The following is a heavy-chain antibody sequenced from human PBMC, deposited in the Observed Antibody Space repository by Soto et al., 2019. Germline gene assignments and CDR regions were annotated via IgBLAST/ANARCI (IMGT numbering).Heavy chain of an antibody. D-gene: IGHD1-1*01. V-gene: IGHV1-18*01. CDR2: ISGYNGDT. J-gene: IGHJ4*02. CDR3: KKGSGTTSEGSLFDY. CDR1: GYTFTSYG. Sequence: ASVKVSCKASGYTFTSYGINWVRQAPGQGLEWMGWISGYNGDTNYAQKVQGRVTMTTDTSTSTAYMGLRSLRSDDTAVYYCKKGSGTTSEGSLFDYWGQGTLVTVSS.